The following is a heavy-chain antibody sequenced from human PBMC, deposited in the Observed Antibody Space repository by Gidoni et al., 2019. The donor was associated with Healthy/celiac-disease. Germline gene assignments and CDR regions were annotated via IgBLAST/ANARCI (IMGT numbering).Heavy chain of an antibody. D-gene: IGHD6-6*01. Sequence: EVQLVESGGGLVQPGGSLGLSWSASGPTFSSYLMTLVRQSPGKGLGGVSRIKSDGSSTSYADSVKGRFTISRDNAKNTLDLQMNSLRAEDTAVYYCARALASYYFDYWGQGTLVTVSS. V-gene: IGHV3-74*01. CDR1: GPTFSSYL. J-gene: IGHJ4*02. CDR2: IKSDGSST. CDR3: ARALASYYFDY.